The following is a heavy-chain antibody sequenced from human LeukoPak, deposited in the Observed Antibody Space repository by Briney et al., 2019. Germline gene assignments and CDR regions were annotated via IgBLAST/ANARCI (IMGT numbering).Heavy chain of an antibody. J-gene: IGHJ6*03. CDR2: IYHSGGT. D-gene: IGHD2-8*01. CDR3: ATNGYYCMDV. V-gene: IGHV4-4*02. Sequence: SETLSLTCAVSGGSISSSTNWWSWVRQPPWKGLEWIGEIYHSGGTNYNPSLKSRITISVDKSQNQFSLKVNSLTAADTAVYYCATNGYYCMDVWGKGTTVTVSS. CDR1: GGSISSSTNW.